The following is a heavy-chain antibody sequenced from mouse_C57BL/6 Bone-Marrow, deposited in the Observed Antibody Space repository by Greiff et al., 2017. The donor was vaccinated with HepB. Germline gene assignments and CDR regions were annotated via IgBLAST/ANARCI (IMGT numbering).Heavy chain of an antibody. CDR1: GFTFSDYG. Sequence: EVKLVESGGGLVKPGGSLKLSCAASGFTFSDYGMHWVRQAPEKGLEWVAYISSGSSTIYYADTVKGRFTISRDNAKNTLFLQMTSLRSEDTAMYYCARNYGSSKDWYFDVWGTGTTVTVAS. CDR3: ARNYGSSKDWYFDV. D-gene: IGHD1-1*01. J-gene: IGHJ1*03. V-gene: IGHV5-17*01. CDR2: ISSGSSTI.